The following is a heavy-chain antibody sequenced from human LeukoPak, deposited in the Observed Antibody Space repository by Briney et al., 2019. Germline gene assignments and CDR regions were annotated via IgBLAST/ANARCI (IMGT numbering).Heavy chain of an antibody. D-gene: IGHD3-22*01. CDR1: GFTFSDYN. Sequence: GGSLRLSCAASGFTFSDYNMRWIRQAPGKGLEWVSSISRSGSTKYYADSVKGRFTISRDNAKNSLYLQMNSLRAEDTAVYYCARETYYDSSGYYLSHYYYYMDVWGKGTTVTVSS. J-gene: IGHJ6*03. CDR3: ARETYYDSSGYYLSHYYYYMDV. V-gene: IGHV3-11*04. CDR2: ISRSGSTK.